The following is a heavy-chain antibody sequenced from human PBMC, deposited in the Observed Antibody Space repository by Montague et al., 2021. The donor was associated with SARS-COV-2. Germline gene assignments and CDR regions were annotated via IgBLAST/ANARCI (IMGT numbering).Heavy chain of an antibody. Sequence: SETRSLTCTVSGGSISSSSYYWGWIRQPPGKGLEWIGYIYYTGNTKYKPSLKSRVTISVDTSKNQFSLNLKSATAADTAVYYCARDRGRYFDSGSYNWLDSWGQGTLVTVSS. CDR3: ARDRGRYFDSGSYNWLDS. J-gene: IGHJ5*01. D-gene: IGHD3-10*01. V-gene: IGHV4-61*01. CDR2: IYYTGNT. CDR1: GGSISSSSYY.